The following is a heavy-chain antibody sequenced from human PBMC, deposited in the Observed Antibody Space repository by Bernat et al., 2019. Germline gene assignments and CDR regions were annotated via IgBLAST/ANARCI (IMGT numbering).Heavy chain of an antibody. V-gene: IGHV1-3*01. J-gene: IGHJ5*02. CDR1: GYTFTSYA. D-gene: IGHD6-6*01. CDR2: INAGNGNT. CDR3: ARDRIAARAYWFDP. Sequence: QVQLVQSGAEVKKPGASVKVSCKASGYTFTSYAMHWVRQAPGQRLEWMGWINAGNGNTKYSQKFQGRVTITRDTSASTAYMELSSLRSEDTAVYYCARDRIAARAYWFDPGAREPWSPSPQ.